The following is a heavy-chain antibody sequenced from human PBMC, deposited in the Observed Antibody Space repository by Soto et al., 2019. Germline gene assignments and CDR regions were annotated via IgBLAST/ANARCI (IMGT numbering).Heavy chain of an antibody. CDR2: IIPIFGTA. CDR3: ARGRGRGIAAAGSFDY. Sequence: SVKVSCKASGVTFSSYAISWVRQAPGQGLEWMGGIIPIFGTANYAQKFQGRVTITADESTSTAHMELSSLRSEDTAVYYCARGRGRGIAAAGSFDYWGQGTLVTVSS. D-gene: IGHD6-13*01. J-gene: IGHJ4*02. V-gene: IGHV1-69*13. CDR1: GVTFSSYA.